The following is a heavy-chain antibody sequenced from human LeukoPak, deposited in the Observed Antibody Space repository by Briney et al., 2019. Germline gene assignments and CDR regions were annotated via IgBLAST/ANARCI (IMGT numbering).Heavy chain of an antibody. D-gene: IGHD6-19*01. V-gene: IGHV4-59*08. CDR1: GGSISSYY. CDR2: IYYSGST. Sequence: SETLSLTCTVSGGSISSYYWSWIRQPPGKGLEWIGYIYYSGSTNYNPSLKSRVTISVDTSKNQFSLKLSSVTAADTAVYYCARVIAVAGNERYYYYGMDVWGQGTTVNVSS. CDR3: ARVIAVAGNERYYYYGMDV. J-gene: IGHJ6*02.